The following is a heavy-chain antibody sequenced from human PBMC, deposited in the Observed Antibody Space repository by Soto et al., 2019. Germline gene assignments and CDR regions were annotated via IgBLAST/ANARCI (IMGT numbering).Heavy chain of an antibody. J-gene: IGHJ4*02. Sequence: SETLSLTCAVSGASIGTNNWWSWVRQPPGKGLEWIGEVYHNGTTNCNPSLKSRVTISIDKSKNQFSLTLTSMTAADTALYYCAVPGRGDFDYWSQGTLVTVSS. CDR1: GASIGTNNW. CDR3: AVPGRGDFDY. CDR2: VYHNGTT. V-gene: IGHV4-4*02. D-gene: IGHD5-12*01.